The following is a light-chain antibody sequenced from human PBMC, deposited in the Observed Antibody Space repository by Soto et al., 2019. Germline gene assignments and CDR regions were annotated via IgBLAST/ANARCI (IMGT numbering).Light chain of an antibody. J-gene: IGKJ1*01. CDR3: QHYSAYPWT. V-gene: IGKV1-5*01. CDR1: QTVTSW. Sequence: DIQMTQSPSTLSASVGDIVTITCRASQTVTSWLAWYQQKPGQAPHLLIYAASNWESGVPSRFSGSGSGTEFILTINSLQPDDFAPYYCQHYSAYPWTFGQGTKVEIK. CDR2: AAS.